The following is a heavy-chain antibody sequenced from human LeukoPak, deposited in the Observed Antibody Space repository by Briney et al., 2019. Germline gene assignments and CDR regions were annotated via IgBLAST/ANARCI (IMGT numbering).Heavy chain of an antibody. D-gene: IGHD3-10*01. CDR3: AKDAHYYGSGSSLPQEAFDI. CDR2: ISGSGGST. V-gene: IGHV3-23*01. CDR1: GFTFSSYA. Sequence: GGSLRLSCAASGFTFSSYAMSWVRQAPGKGLEWVSAISGSGGSTYYADSEKGRFTISRDNSKNTLYLQMNSLRAEDTAVYYCAKDAHYYGSGSSLPQEAFDIWGQGTMVTVSS. J-gene: IGHJ3*02.